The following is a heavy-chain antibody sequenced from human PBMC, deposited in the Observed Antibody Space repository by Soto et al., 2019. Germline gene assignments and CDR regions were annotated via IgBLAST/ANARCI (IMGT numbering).Heavy chain of an antibody. J-gene: IGHJ4*02. Sequence: QPGGSLRLSCAASGFTFSSDAMSWVRQAPGKGLEWVSLISGSGSTTYYADSVKGRFTISRDNAKNSLYLQMNSLRAEDTALYSCAKGGSWSYFDYWGQGTLVTVSS. CDR2: ISGSGSTT. V-gene: IGHV3-23*01. CDR1: GFTFSSDA. D-gene: IGHD6-13*01. CDR3: AKGGSWSYFDY.